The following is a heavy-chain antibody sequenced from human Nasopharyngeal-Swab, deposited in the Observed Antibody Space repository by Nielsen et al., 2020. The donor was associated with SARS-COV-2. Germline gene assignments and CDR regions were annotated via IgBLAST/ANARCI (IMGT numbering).Heavy chain of an antibody. Sequence: GGSLRLSCAASGFTFSDYSMNWARQAPGKGLEWVSSISSSSSYIYYADSVKGRFTISRDNAKNSLYLQMNSLRAEDTAVYYCARDPPATTVTTGDYWGQGTLVTVSS. CDR3: ARDPPATTVTTGDY. J-gene: IGHJ4*02. CDR2: ISSSSSYI. D-gene: IGHD4-17*01. V-gene: IGHV3-21*01. CDR1: GFTFSDYS.